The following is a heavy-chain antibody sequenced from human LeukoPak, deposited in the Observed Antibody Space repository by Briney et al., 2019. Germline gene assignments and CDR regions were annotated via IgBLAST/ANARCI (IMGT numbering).Heavy chain of an antibody. J-gene: IGHJ6*02. CDR3: ARGGSYYYYGMDV. Sequence: GGSLRLSCAASGFTVSSNYMSWVRQAPGKGLEWVSVIYSGGSTYYADSVKGRFTISRDNSKNTLYLQMNSLRAEDTAVYYCARGGSYYYYGMDVWGQGTTVTVSS. CDR2: IYSGGST. V-gene: IGHV3-66*01. CDR1: GFTVSSNY.